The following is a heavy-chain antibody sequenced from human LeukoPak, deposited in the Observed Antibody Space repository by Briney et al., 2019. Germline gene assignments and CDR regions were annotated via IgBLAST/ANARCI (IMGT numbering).Heavy chain of an antibody. CDR1: GYTFTGNY. CDR2: IIPIFGTA. Sequence: SVKVSCKASGYTFTGNYMHWVRQAPGQGLEWMGGIIPIFGTANYAQKFQGRVTITADKSTSTAYMELSSLRSEDTAVYYCARGSPPPPQKLWPYFDYWGQGTLVTVSS. CDR3: ARGSPPPPQKLWPYFDY. J-gene: IGHJ4*02. D-gene: IGHD3-10*01. V-gene: IGHV1-69*06.